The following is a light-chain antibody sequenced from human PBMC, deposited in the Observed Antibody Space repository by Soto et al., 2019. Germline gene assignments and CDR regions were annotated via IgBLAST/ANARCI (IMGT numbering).Light chain of an antibody. Sequence: QSALPQPASVSGSPGQSSTISCTGTSSDVGGYNYVSWYQQHPGKAPKLMIYEVSNRPSGVSNRFSGSKSGNTASLTISGLQAEDEADYYFSSYTSSSTYVFGTGTQLTVL. J-gene: IGLJ1*01. CDR3: SSYTSSSTYV. V-gene: IGLV2-14*01. CDR2: EVS. CDR1: SSDVGGYNY.